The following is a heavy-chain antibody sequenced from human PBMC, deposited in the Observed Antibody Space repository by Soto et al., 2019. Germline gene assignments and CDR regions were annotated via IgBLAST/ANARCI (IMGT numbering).Heavy chain of an antibody. CDR3: AKDSRYGTRWPSEHFQH. V-gene: IGHV3-30*18. Sequence: QVHLVESGGGVVQPGRSLRLSCAASGFTFSSFGMHWVRQPPGKGLEWVAVISYDGSNKYYADSVKGRLTISRDNSKNTLYLQVNSLRAEDTAVYYCAKDSRYGTRWPSEHFQHWGQGTLVTVSS. CDR2: ISYDGSNK. CDR1: GFTFSSFG. D-gene: IGHD5-18*01. J-gene: IGHJ1*01.